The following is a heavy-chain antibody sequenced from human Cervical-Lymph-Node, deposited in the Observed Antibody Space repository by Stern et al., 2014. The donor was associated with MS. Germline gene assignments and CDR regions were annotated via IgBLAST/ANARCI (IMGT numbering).Heavy chain of an antibody. CDR3: ATTRWDLFTWNWFDP. J-gene: IGHJ5*02. V-gene: IGHV4-61*02. CDR2: IHDSGST. CDR1: GGSISSSGYY. D-gene: IGHD1-26*01. Sequence: VQLVESGPGLVKPSQTLSLTCTVSGGSISSSGYYWSWIRQPADKGLEWIGGIHDSGSTYYNPSLKSRVTISMVTANNQFSPNLPSVTAADTAVYYCATTRWDLFTWNWFDPWGQGTLVTVSS.